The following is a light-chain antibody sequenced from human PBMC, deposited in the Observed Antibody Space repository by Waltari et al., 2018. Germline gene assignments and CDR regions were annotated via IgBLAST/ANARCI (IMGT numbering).Light chain of an antibody. CDR2: GAS. V-gene: IGKV3-15*01. Sequence: EIVMTQSPATLSVSPGERATLSCRASQSVTSKLAWYQQKPGQAPRLLFYGASTRATGIPARFSGSGSGKEFTLTISSLQSEDFAVYYCQKYNNWPRTFGGGTKVEIK. J-gene: IGKJ4*01. CDR3: QKYNNWPRT. CDR1: QSVTSK.